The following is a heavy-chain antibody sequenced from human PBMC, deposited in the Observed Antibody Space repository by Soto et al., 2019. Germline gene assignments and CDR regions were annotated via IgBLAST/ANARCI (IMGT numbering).Heavy chain of an antibody. J-gene: IGHJ6*02. CDR3: ARWGDYGMDV. V-gene: IGHV4-4*07. CDR2: IYTSGST. Sequence: SETLSLTCTVSGGSISSFYWSWIRQPAGKGLEWIGRIYTSGSTNYNPSLKSRVTMSVDTSKNQVSLKLSSVTAADTAGYYCARWGDYGMDVWGQGTTVTVAS. D-gene: IGHD3-16*01. CDR1: GGSISSFY.